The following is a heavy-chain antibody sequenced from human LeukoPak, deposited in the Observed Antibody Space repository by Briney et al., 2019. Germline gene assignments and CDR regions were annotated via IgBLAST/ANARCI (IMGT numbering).Heavy chain of an antibody. D-gene: IGHD3-22*01. CDR3: ANAIVVVIQSDAFDI. Sequence: GGSLRLSCAASGFTFSSYAMIWVRQAPGKGLEWVSGISGSGGSTYYADSVKGRFTIARDNSKNTLYLQMNSLRAEDTAVYYCANAIVVVIQSDAFDIWGQGTMVTVSS. CDR1: GFTFSSYA. J-gene: IGHJ3*02. V-gene: IGHV3-23*01. CDR2: ISGSGGST.